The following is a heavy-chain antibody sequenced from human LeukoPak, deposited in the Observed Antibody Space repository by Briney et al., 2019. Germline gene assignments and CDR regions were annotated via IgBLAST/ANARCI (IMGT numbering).Heavy chain of an antibody. Sequence: PGGSLRLSCTTSGFTFSTYWMHWVRQAPGKGLVWVSRLKSDGRDTTYADSVKGRFTSSRDNAKNTVYLQMTSLRAEDTAVYFCARDGGSGSYGAFDIWGQGTVVTVSS. D-gene: IGHD3-10*01. J-gene: IGHJ3*02. CDR2: LKSDGRDT. CDR3: ARDGGSGSYGAFDI. V-gene: IGHV3-74*01. CDR1: GFTFSTYW.